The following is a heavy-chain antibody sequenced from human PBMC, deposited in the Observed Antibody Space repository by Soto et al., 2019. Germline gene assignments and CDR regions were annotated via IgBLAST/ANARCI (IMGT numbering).Heavy chain of an antibody. CDR1: GYTFTNSG. CDR3: ARDERYFCRGSSCYEYFYY. D-gene: IGHD2-15*01. J-gene: IGHJ1*01. Sequence: GASVKVSCKASGYTFTNSGISWVRQAPGQGLEWMGWISADNGNTNYAQNLQGRVTMTIDTSTSTAYMELRSLRSDDTAAFYCARDERYFCRGSSCYEYFYYWGQGTLVTVSS. CDR2: ISADNGNT. V-gene: IGHV1-18*01.